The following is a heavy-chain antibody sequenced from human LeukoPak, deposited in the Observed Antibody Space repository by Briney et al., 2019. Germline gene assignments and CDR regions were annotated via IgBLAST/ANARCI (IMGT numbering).Heavy chain of an antibody. CDR1: GRSISSSNW. CDR2: IYHNGVT. Sequence: SGTLSPTCTVSGRSISSSNWWGWVRQPPGKGLECIGEIYHNGVTNYNPSLKSRVTISVDTSKIQFSLKLSSVTAADTAVYYCARGRRDGYNLEYFDNWGQGTLVTVSS. V-gene: IGHV4-4*02. J-gene: IGHJ4*02. D-gene: IGHD5-24*01. CDR3: ARGRRDGYNLEYFDN.